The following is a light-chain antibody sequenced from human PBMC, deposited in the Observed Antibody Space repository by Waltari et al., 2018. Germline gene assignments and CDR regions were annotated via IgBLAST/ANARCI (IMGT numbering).Light chain of an antibody. CDR2: GAS. J-gene: IGKJ1*01. V-gene: IGKV3-20*01. CDR1: QSGRSSL. CDR3: QQYGSPPWT. Sequence: EIVLTQSPGTLSLSPGERATLSCRASQSGRSSLLAWYQQKPGQAPRLLIYGASSRATGIPDRFSGSGSGTDFTLTISRLEPEDFAVYSCQQYGSPPWTFGQGTKVEIK.